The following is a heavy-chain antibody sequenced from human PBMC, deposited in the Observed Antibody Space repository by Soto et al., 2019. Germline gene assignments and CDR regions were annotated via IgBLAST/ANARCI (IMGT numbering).Heavy chain of an antibody. J-gene: IGHJ4*02. CDR1: GGSISGYY. CDR2: IYYSGST. D-gene: IGHD3-16*01. CDR3: ARVGWGSSSLH. Sequence: SETLSLTCTVSGGSISGYYWSWIRQPPGKGLEWIGYIYYSGSTNYSPSLKSRVTISVDTSKNQFSLKLSSVTAADTAVYYCARVGWGSSSLHWGQATLVTVSS. V-gene: IGHV4-59*01.